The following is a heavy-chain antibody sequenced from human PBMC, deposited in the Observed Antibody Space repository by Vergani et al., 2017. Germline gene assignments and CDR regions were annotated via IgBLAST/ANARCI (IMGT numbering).Heavy chain of an antibody. Sequence: QVQLVQSGAEVKKPGSSVKVSCKASGGTFSSYAISWVRQAPGQGLEWMGGIIPIFGTANYAQKFQGRVTITADESTSTAYMELSSLRSEDTGVYYCARDPSYCSGGSCYGMDVWGQGTTVTVYS. V-gene: IGHV1-69*12. J-gene: IGHJ6*02. CDR2: IIPIFGTA. D-gene: IGHD2-15*01. CDR1: GGTFSSYA. CDR3: ARDPSYCSGGSCYGMDV.